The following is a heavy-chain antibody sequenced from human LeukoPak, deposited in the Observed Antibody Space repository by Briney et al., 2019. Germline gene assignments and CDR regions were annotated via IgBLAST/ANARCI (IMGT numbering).Heavy chain of an antibody. Sequence: PGGSLRLSCAASGFTFSDYYMSWIRQAPGKGLEWVSYISSSDSTIYYADSVKGRFTISRDNSKNTLYLQMNSLRAEDTAVYYCASTAYCGGDCYSPFDYWGQGTLVTVSS. J-gene: IGHJ4*02. CDR2: ISSSDSTI. CDR1: GFTFSDYY. V-gene: IGHV3-11*01. CDR3: ASTAYCGGDCYSPFDY. D-gene: IGHD2-21*02.